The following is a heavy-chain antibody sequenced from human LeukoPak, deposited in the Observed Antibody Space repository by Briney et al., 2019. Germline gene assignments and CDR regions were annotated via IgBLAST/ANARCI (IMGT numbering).Heavy chain of an antibody. D-gene: IGHD4-11*01. Sequence: GGSLRLSCAASGFTFSSYAMHWVRQAPGKGLEWVAVISYDGSNKYYADSVKGRFTISRDNFKNTLYLQMNSLRAEDTAVYYCAKETTDYGMDVWGQGTTVTVSS. V-gene: IGHV3-30*04. J-gene: IGHJ6*02. CDR2: ISYDGSNK. CDR1: GFTFSSYA. CDR3: AKETTDYGMDV.